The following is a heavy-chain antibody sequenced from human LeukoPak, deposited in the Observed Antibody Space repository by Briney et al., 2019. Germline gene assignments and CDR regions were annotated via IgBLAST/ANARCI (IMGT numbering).Heavy chain of an antibody. CDR2: IYADGST. J-gene: IGHJ4*02. D-gene: IGHD3-3*01. Sequence: GGSPRLSWAASGFIVSDNDIKWVRQAPGKGLECVSRIYADGSTHYTDSVKGGFSISRDNSQNTVYLQMNSLRGEDTAVYFCAKRSVPGRPGYWGQGTLVTVSS. CDR3: AKRSVPGRPGY. CDR1: GFIVSDND. V-gene: IGHV3-66*04.